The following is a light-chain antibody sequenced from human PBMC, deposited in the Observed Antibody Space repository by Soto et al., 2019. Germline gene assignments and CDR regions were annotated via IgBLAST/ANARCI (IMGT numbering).Light chain of an antibody. V-gene: IGKV1-5*01. CDR1: HDINRW. CDR3: QQYESFPWT. Sequence: DIQMTQSPSTLSGSVGDTVTITCRASHDINRWLAWYQQKPGKPPKLLIYDASGLDSGVPSRFSGSGYGTAFTLTITGLQPEDFATFYCQQYESFPWTFGQGTHV. CDR2: DAS. J-gene: IGKJ1*01.